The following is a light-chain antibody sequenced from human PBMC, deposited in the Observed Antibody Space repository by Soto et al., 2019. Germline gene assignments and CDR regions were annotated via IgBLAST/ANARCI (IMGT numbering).Light chain of an antibody. J-gene: IGLJ1*01. V-gene: IGLV2-14*01. CDR1: SSDVGAYNY. CDR2: DVS. Sequence: QSALTQPASVSGSPGQSITTSCTGTSSDVGAYNYVSWYQQHPGKAPKLMIYDVSHRPSGVSHRFSGSKSGNTASLTISGLQAEDEADYYCGSYTTSSNYVFGTGTKVTV. CDR3: GSYTTSSNYV.